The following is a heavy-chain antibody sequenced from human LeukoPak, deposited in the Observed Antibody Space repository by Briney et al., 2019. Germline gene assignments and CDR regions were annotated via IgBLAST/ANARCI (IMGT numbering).Heavy chain of an antibody. CDR2: LSHSGSS. J-gene: IGHJ3*02. CDR1: GGSVSSYY. D-gene: IGHD2-2*01. V-gene: IGHV4-59*02. CDR3: AIARYANVWYASDI. Sequence: PSETLSLTCTVSGGSVSSYYWSWIRRPPGRGLEWIAYLSHSGSSDSNPSLTSRVTTLVDTSKNQFSLKLTSVTAADTAVYYCAIARYANVWYASDIWGHGTMVTVSS.